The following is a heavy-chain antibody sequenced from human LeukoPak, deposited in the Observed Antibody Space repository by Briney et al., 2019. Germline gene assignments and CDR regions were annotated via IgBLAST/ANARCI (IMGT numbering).Heavy chain of an antibody. J-gene: IGHJ6*03. CDR1: GGSISSSGYC. Sequence: SETLSLTCTVSGGSISSSGYCWGWIRQPAGKGLEWIGRIYTSGSTNYNPSLKSRVTMSVDTSKNQFSLKLSSVTAADTAVYYCARDRGVVVPADLLSYYYYMDVWGKGTTVTISS. CDR3: ARDRGVVVPADLLSYYYYMDV. V-gene: IGHV4-61*02. D-gene: IGHD2-2*01. CDR2: IYTSGST.